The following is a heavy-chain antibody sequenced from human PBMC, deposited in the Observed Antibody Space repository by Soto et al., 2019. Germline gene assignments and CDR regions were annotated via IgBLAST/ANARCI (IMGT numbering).Heavy chain of an antibody. CDR2: IDQEGTEA. CDR1: GFTFSTYW. D-gene: IGHD2-15*01. CDR3: GRDRGMVITTTGYFDY. J-gene: IGHJ4*02. V-gene: IGHV3-7*01. Sequence: EVQLVESGGGLVQPGGSLRLSCAASGFTFSTYWMSWVRQAPGKGLEWVANIDQEGTEAYYVDSVKGRFTVSRDNAKKSLYLQMKSLRAEDTAVYYCGRDRGMVITTTGYFDYWGQGTLVTVSS.